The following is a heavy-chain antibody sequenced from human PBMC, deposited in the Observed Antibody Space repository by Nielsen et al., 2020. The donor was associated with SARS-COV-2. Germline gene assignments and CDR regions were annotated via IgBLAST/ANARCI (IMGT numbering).Heavy chain of an antibody. D-gene: IGHD6-19*01. Sequence: ASVKVSCKASRYSFASYSMHWVRQAPGQRLEWMGWINADNGNTRYSQEFQGRVTLNRDTSASTAYMELSSLSSEDTAVYYCARITPSSGWDYWGQGTLVTVSS. CDR1: RYSFASYS. CDR3: ARITPSSGWDY. J-gene: IGHJ4*02. V-gene: IGHV1-3*01. CDR2: INADNGNT.